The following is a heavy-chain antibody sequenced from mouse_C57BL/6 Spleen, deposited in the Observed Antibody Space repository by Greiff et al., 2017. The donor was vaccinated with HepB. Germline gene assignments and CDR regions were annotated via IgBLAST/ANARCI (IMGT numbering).Heavy chain of an antibody. D-gene: IGHD2-1*01. J-gene: IGHJ4*01. CDR2: IWWDDDK. CDR1: GFSLSTFGMG. Sequence: QVTLKVSGPGILQPSQTLSLTCSFSGFSLSTFGMGVGWIRQPSGKGLEWLAHIWWDDDKYYNPALKSRLTISKDTSKNQVFLKIANVDTADTATYYCARMRGRYGNYHYAMDYWGQGTSVTVSS. V-gene: IGHV8-8*01. CDR3: ARMRGRYGNYHYAMDY.